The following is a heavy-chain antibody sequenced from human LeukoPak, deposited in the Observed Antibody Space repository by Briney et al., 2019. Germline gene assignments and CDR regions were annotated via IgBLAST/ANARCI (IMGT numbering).Heavy chain of an antibody. V-gene: IGHV2-5*02. Sequence: SGPTLVNPTQTLTLTCTFSGFSLSTSEVGVGWIRQPPGKALEWLALIYWDDDKRYTPSLKSRLSITKDTSKNQVVLTMTNMDPGDTATYYCARARGSSVVATFRPIDYWGQGTLVTVSS. J-gene: IGHJ4*02. CDR1: GFSLSTSEVG. CDR3: ARARGSSVVATFRPIDY. CDR2: IYWDDDK. D-gene: IGHD2-2*01.